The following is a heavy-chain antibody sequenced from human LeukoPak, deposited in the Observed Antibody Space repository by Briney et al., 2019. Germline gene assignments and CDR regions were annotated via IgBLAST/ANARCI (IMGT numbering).Heavy chain of an antibody. V-gene: IGHV4-59*01. J-gene: IGHJ6*03. CDR1: GGSISSYY. CDR3: ARSTYYDFWSGYPRQHYYYMDV. Sequence: PSETLSLTCTVSGGSISSYYWSWIRQPPGKGLEWIGYIYYSGSTNYNPSLKSRVTISVDTSKNQFSLKLSSVTAADTAVYYCARSTYYDFWSGYPRQHYYYMDVWGKGTTVTVSS. CDR2: IYYSGST. D-gene: IGHD3-3*01.